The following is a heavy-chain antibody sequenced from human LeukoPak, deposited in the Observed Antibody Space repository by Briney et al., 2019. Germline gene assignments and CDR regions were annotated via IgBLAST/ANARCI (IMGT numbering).Heavy chain of an antibody. D-gene: IGHD3-10*01. V-gene: IGHV1-8*01. CDR2: MNPNNGNT. CDR1: GYTFTSYD. Sequence: ASVKVSCKASGYTFTSYDINWVRQATGQGPEWMGWMNPNNGNTGYAQKFQGRVTMTRNTSISTAYMELSSLRSEDTAVYYCARDFTPYYYGSGNSLGYWGRGTLVTVSS. CDR3: ARDFTPYYYGSGNSLGY. J-gene: IGHJ4*02.